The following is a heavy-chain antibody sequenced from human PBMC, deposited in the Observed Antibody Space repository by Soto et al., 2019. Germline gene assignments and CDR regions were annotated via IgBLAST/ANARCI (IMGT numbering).Heavy chain of an antibody. CDR1: GFTFSSYA. CDR3: VKERRLGGATPS. J-gene: IGHJ3*01. CDR2: ISSNGGST. Sequence: GGSLRLSCSASGFTFSSYAMHWVRQAPGKGLEYVSAISSNGGSTYYADPVKGRFTISRDNSKNTLYLQMSSLRAEDTAVYYCVKERRLGGATPSWGPGTMVTVSS. V-gene: IGHV3-64D*06. D-gene: IGHD1-26*01.